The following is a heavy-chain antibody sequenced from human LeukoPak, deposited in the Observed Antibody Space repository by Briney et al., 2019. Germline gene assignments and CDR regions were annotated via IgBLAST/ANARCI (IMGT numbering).Heavy chain of an antibody. D-gene: IGHD5-18*01. J-gene: IGHJ4*02. CDR2: FDPEDGET. Sequence: ASVKVSCKVSGYTLTELSMHWVRQAPGKGLEWMGGFDPEDGETIYAQKFQGRVTMTEDTSTDTAYMELSSLRSEDTAVYYCATDPLGLVGTAISSIDYWGQGTLVTVSS. V-gene: IGHV1-24*01. CDR3: ATDPLGLVGTAISSIDY. CDR1: GYTLTELS.